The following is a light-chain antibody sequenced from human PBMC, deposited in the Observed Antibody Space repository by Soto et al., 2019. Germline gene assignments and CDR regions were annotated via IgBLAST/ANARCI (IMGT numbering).Light chain of an antibody. J-gene: IGKJ5*01. CDR3: QQYGSSHT. CDR2: GAS. CDR1: QSVSSS. Sequence: EIVLTQSPAILSLSPGERATLSCRASQSVSSSLAWYQQKPGQAPRLLIFGASTRATGIPDRFSGSGAGAYFNLTISRLEPADFGVYYCQQYGSSHTFGQGTRLEIK. V-gene: IGKV3-20*01.